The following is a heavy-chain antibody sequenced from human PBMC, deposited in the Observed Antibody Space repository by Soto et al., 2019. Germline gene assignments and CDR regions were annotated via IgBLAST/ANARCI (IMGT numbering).Heavy chain of an antibody. CDR3: ARELNYYDSSGYQGHFDY. CDR1: GFTFSSYA. J-gene: IGHJ4*02. CDR2: ISSNGGST. D-gene: IGHD3-22*01. V-gene: IGHV3-64*01. Sequence: EVQLVESGGGLVQPGGSLRLSCAASGFTFSSYAIHWVRQAPGKGLEYVSAISSNGGSTYYANSVKGRFTISRDNSKNTLYLQMGSLRAEDMAVYYCARELNYYDSSGYQGHFDYWGQGTLVTVSS.